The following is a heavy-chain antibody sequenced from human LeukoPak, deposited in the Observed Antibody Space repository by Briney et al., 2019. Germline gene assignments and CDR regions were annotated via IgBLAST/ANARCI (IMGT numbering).Heavy chain of an antibody. Sequence: ASVKVSCKASGYTFTSYDINWVRQAPGQGLEWMGWISAYNGNTNYAQKLQGRVTMTTDTSTSTAYMELRSLRSEDTAVYYCATGNPQYFDYWGQGTLVTVSS. CDR3: ATGNPQYFDY. J-gene: IGHJ4*02. V-gene: IGHV1-18*01. CDR1: GYTFTSYD. CDR2: ISAYNGNT.